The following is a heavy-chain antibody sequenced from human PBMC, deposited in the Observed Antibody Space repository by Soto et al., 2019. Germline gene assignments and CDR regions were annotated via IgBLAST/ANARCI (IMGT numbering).Heavy chain of an antibody. J-gene: IGHJ6*02. CDR2: TYYSGST. CDR3: ARIRITMVRGVIANYYYYGMDV. D-gene: IGHD3-10*01. Sequence: SETLSLTCTVSGGSVSSGSYYWSWIRQPPGKGLEWIGYTYYSGSTNYNPSLKSRVTISVDTSKNQFSLKLSSVTAADTAVYYCARIRITMVRGVIANYYYYGMDVWGQGTTVTVSS. CDR1: GGSVSSGSYY. V-gene: IGHV4-61*01.